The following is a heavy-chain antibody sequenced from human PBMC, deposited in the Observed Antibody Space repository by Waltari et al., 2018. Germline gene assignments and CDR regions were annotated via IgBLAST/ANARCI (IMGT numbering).Heavy chain of an antibody. J-gene: IGHJ5*02. Sequence: QVQLQESGPGLVKPSQTLSLTCTVSGGSISSGGYYWSWIRQHPGKGLEWIGYIYYSGSTYYNPSLKSRVTISVDTSKNQFSLKLSSVTAADTAMYYCARLVTGSGYGWFDPWGQGTLVTVSS. D-gene: IGHD3-3*01. CDR2: IYYSGST. CDR1: GGSISSGGYY. CDR3: ARLVTGSGYGWFDP. V-gene: IGHV4-31*03.